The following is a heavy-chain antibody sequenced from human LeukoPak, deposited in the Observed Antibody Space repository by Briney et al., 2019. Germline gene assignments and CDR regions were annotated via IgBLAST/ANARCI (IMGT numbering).Heavy chain of an antibody. CDR1: GFTFSNYV. V-gene: IGHV3-48*01. J-gene: IGHJ4*02. Sequence: GGSLRLSCAASGFTFSNYVMTWVRQAPGKGLEWISYIGISSGNTKYADSVKGRSTISGDKAKNSLYLQMNSLRVEDTAVYYCARDYKYAFDNWGQGTLVTVSS. CDR3: ARDYKYAFDN. D-gene: IGHD5-24*01. CDR2: IGISSGNT.